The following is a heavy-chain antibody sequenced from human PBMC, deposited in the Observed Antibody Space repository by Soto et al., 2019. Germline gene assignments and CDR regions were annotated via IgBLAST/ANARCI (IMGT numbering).Heavy chain of an antibody. V-gene: IGHV4-59*01. J-gene: IGHJ4*02. Sequence: PSETLSLTCTVSGGSISNCYWNWIRQSPGKGLEWIGYIYSSGSTHYNPSLQNRVTISIDTSKNQVSLKVNSVTAADTAVYYCARDHPHSYGVYYFYYWGQGTPVTVSS. CDR2: IYSSGST. CDR1: GGSISNCY. D-gene: IGHD5-18*01. CDR3: ARDHPHSYGVYYFYY.